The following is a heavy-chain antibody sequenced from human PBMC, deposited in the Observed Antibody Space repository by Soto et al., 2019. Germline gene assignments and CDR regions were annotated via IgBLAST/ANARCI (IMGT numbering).Heavy chain of an antibody. J-gene: IGHJ4*02. Sequence: QVQLQESGPGLVKPSQTLSLTCTVSGGSISSDDYYWSWIRQPPGKGLEWIGYIYYSGSTYYNPSLTSRLTISLDTSKNQFSLKVNSVSAADTAVYYCARDRSNSPDYFDYWGQGTLVTVSS. CDR3: ARDRSNSPDYFDY. D-gene: IGHD6-6*01. CDR1: GGSISSDDYY. CDR2: IYYSGST. V-gene: IGHV4-30-4*01.